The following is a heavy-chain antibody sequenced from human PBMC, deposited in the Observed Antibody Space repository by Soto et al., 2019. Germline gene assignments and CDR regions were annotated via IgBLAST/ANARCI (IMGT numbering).Heavy chain of an antibody. J-gene: IGHJ6*01. D-gene: IGHD2-8*02. CDR3: VKDWTGDTCPCMDV. Sequence: GGSLRLSCAASGFTFNNYAMTWVRQAPGKGLEWVSTISGSDGSTYYADSVKGRLTISRDNSKNALYLQMSSLRAEDTALYYCVKDWTGDTCPCMDVWGQGTTVTVS. V-gene: IGHV3-23*01. CDR2: ISGSDGST. CDR1: GFTFNNYA.